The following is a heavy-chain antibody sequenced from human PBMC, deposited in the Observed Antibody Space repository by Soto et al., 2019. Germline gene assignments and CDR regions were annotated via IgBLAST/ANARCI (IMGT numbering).Heavy chain of an antibody. CDR2: ISYDGSNK. D-gene: IGHD5-18*01. V-gene: IGHV3-30*18. J-gene: IGHJ6*02. CDR1: GFTFSSYG. CDR3: AKDHQLWSSSDYGMDV. Sequence: PGGSLRLSCAASGFTFSSYGMHWVRQAPGKGLEWVAVISYDGSNKYYADSVKGRFTISRDNSKNTLYLQMNSLRAEDTAVYYCAKDHQLWSSSDYGMDVWGQGTTVTSP.